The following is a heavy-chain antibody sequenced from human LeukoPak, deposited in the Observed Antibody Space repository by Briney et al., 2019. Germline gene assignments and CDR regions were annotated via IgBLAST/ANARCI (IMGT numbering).Heavy chain of an antibody. CDR1: RYTVSSYN. D-gene: IGHD3-22*01. CDR2: MNPNTGRT. J-gene: IGHJ4*02. Sequence: SVKLSCKAARYTVSSYNSNWVREGPGQRLEWMGWMNPNTGRTGFAQKFQGRLTMTRDTSISTAYMELSSLRSEDTAVYYCARLSQTPDYYSSGGYYYLGYWGQGTPVTVSS. CDR3: ARLSQTPDYYSSGGYYYLGY. V-gene: IGHV1-8*01.